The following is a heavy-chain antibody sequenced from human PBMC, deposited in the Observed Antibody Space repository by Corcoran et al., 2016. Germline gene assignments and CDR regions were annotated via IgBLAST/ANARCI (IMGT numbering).Heavy chain of an antibody. V-gene: IGHV3-53*01. J-gene: IGHJ6*02. CDR1: GFTVSSNY. CDR3: ARGIMSRVGMDV. D-gene: IGHD3-16*01. Sequence: EVQLVESGGGLIQPGGSLRLSCAASGFTVSSNYMRWVRQAPGKGLEWVSVIYSGGSTYYADSVKGRFTISRDNSKNTLYLQMNSLRAEDTSVYYCARGIMSRVGMDVWGQGTTVTVSS. CDR2: IYSGGST.